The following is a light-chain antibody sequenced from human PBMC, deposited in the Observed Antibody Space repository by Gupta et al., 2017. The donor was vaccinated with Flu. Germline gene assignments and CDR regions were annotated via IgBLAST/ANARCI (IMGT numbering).Light chain of an antibody. Sequence: GDRVNISCRATQYISNYLNWYQQKAGKAPHLLILSASRLQSGVPSRFSGSGYGTDFTLTISGLQAEDFTTYYCQQSFTIPRTFGQGTRLELK. J-gene: IGKJ2*01. CDR3: QQSFTIPRT. V-gene: IGKV1-39*01. CDR1: QYISNY. CDR2: SAS.